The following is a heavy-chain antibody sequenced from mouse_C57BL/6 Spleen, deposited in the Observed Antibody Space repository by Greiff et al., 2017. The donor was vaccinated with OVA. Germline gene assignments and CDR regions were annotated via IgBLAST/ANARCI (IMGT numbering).Heavy chain of an antibody. CDR3: ARWEIYYDYDVGFDY. D-gene: IGHD2-4*01. J-gene: IGHJ2*01. CDR2: IYPGSGST. V-gene: IGHV1-55*01. Sequence: VQLQQPGAELVKPGASVKMSCKASGYTFTSYWITWVKQRPGQGLEWIGDIYPGSGSTNYNEKFKSKATLTVDTSSSTAYMQLSSLTSEDSAVYYCARWEIYYDYDVGFDYWGQGTTLTVSS. CDR1: GYTFTSYW.